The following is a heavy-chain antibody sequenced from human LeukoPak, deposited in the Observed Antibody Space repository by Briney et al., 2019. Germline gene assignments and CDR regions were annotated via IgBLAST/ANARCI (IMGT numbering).Heavy chain of an antibody. CDR2: INRNGGRT. CDR3: ARGNSWFDP. J-gene: IGHJ5*02. CDR1: GFTFDGYG. V-gene: IGHV3-20*04. D-gene: IGHD2/OR15-2a*01. Sequence: GGTLRLSCAASGFTFDGYGMGWVCQAPGKGQEWGSGINRNGGRTGYADSLRGRFTISRDNAKTSLKLQMNSLRAEDTALYYCARGNSWFDPWGQGTLVTVSS.